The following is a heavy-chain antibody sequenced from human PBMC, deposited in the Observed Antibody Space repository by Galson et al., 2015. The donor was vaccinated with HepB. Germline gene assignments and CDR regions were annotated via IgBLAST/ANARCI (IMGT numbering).Heavy chain of an antibody. CDR2: ISGGGSRT. CDR3: ARMTGEVSGWNHYYYYGIDV. CDR1: GFTFRSHA. D-gene: IGHD6-19*01. V-gene: IGHV3-23*01. J-gene: IGHJ6*02. Sequence: SLRLSCAGSGFTFRSHAMSWIRQAPGKGLEWVPLISGGGSRTYYTDPVKGRFTISRDNSKNTLYLQMNSLRAEDTAIYYCARMTGEVSGWNHYYYYGIDVWGQGTTVTVSS.